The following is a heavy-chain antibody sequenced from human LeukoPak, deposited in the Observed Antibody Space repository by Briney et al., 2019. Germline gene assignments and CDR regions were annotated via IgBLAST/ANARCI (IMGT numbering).Heavy chain of an antibody. Sequence: PGDSLRLSCAASGFTFSSYAMSWVRQAPGKGLEWVSTIGGSGVGTYHADSVKGRFTISRDNSKNTLYLQMNSLRAEDTAVYYCAKSETSATTFLDYWGQGTPVTVSS. J-gene: IGHJ4*02. CDR3: AKSETSATTFLDY. D-gene: IGHD3-16*01. CDR2: IGGSGVGT. V-gene: IGHV3-23*01. CDR1: GFTFSSYA.